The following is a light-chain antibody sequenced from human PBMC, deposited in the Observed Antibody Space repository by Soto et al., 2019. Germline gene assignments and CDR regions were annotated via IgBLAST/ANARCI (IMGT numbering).Light chain of an antibody. Sequence: QSVLTQPPSASGTPGQSVTISCSGSSSNIGTNYVFWYQQLPVTAPKLLIYRNNDRPSGVPDRSSGSKSGTSASLAISGLRSEDEAVYHCAVWDDSRRGGVFGGGTKLTVL. V-gene: IGLV1-47*01. J-gene: IGLJ3*02. CDR2: RNN. CDR1: SSNIGTNY. CDR3: AVWDDSRRGGV.